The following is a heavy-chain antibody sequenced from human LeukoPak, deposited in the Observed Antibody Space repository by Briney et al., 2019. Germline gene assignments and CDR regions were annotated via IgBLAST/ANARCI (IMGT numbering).Heavy chain of an antibody. CDR3: ARGPYSYDSSGAFDI. V-gene: IGHV4-39*07. D-gene: IGHD3-22*01. Sequence: SETLSLTCTVSGGSISGDCQYWGWIRQPPGKGLEWIGSIYCSGSTYYNPSLKSRVTISVDTSKNQFSLKLSSVTAADTAVYFCARGPYSYDSSGAFDIWGQGTMVTVSS. CDR1: GGSISGDCQY. CDR2: IYCSGST. J-gene: IGHJ3*02.